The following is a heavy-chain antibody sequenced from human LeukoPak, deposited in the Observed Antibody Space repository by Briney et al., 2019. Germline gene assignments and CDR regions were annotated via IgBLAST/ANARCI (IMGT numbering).Heavy chain of an antibody. CDR2: INWNGGST. CDR1: GFTFDDYG. J-gene: IGHJ4*02. Sequence: PGGSLRLSCVASGFTFDDYGMSWVRQAPGKGLEWVSGINWNGGSTGYADSVKGRFTISRDNAKNSLYLQKNSLRAEDTALYYCARYCTNGVCYHDYWGQGTLVTVSS. D-gene: IGHD2-8*01. CDR3: ARYCTNGVCYHDY. V-gene: IGHV3-20*04.